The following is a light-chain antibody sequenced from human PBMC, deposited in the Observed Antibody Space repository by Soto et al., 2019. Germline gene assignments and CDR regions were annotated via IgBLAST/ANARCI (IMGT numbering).Light chain of an antibody. CDR3: SSHTTTYTVDV. CDR1: ASDIRPNNY. J-gene: IGLJ1*01. CDR2: EVN. Sequence: QSVLTQPASVAGSPGQTITIPCTGTASDIRPNNYVSWYQQYPGKAPQLIIYEVNQRPSGISDRSFGSKSGDTASLTISWLQADDEADYYCSSHTTTYTVDVFGAGTKVTVL. V-gene: IGLV2-14*03.